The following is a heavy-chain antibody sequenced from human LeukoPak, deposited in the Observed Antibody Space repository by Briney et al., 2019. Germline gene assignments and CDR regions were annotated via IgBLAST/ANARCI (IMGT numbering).Heavy chain of an antibody. J-gene: IGHJ4*02. Sequence: GGSLRLSCAAPGFTFSSYWMSWVRQAPGKGLEWVANIKQDGSEKYYVDSVKGRFTISRDNAKNSLYLQMNSLRAEDTAVYYCASGYSYGADYFDYWGQGTLVTVSS. CDR3: ASGYSYGADYFDY. V-gene: IGHV3-7*01. D-gene: IGHD5-18*01. CDR2: IKQDGSEK. CDR1: GFTFSSYW.